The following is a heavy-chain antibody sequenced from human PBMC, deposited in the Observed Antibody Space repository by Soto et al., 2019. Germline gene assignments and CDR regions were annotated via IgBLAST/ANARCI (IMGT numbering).Heavy chain of an antibody. CDR1: GFTFINAW. CDR3: TTDFPQRSFPPVWFDP. J-gene: IGHJ5*02. V-gene: IGHV3-15*01. CDR2: IKSRTHGGTT. Sequence: GGSLRLSCTASGFTFINAWMSWVRQAPGKGLEWVGRIKSRTHGGTTDYAPPVEGRITISRDDAKNTQYLQMHSLKAEDTAVFYCTTDFPQRSFPPVWFDPWGQGTLVTVSS. D-gene: IGHD6-25*01.